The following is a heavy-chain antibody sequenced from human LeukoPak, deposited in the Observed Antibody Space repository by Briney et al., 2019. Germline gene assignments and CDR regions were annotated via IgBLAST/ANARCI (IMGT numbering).Heavy chain of an antibody. D-gene: IGHD6-13*01. Sequence: PGRSLRLSCAASGFTFDDYAMHWVRQAPGKGLEWVSGISWNSGSIGYADSVKGRFTISRDNAKNSLYLQMNSLRAEDTALYYCAKDTIAADNAFDIWGQGTMVTVSS. CDR3: AKDTIAADNAFDI. CDR2: ISWNSGSI. CDR1: GFTFDDYA. J-gene: IGHJ3*02. V-gene: IGHV3-9*01.